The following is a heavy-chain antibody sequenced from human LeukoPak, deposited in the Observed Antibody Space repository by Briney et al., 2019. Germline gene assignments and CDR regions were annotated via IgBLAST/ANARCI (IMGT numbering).Heavy chain of an antibody. CDR1: GGSISSSNYL. Sequence: PSETLSLTCAVSGGSISSSNYLWGWVRQPPGKGLEWIATIYYSGSAYYNPSLKSRVTISVDTSKNQFSLKLSSATAADTAVYYCARVGYQLLEPYYYYYMDVWGKGTTVTVSS. CDR2: IYYSGSA. CDR3: ARVGYQLLEPYYYYYMDV. J-gene: IGHJ6*03. D-gene: IGHD2-2*01. V-gene: IGHV4-39*01.